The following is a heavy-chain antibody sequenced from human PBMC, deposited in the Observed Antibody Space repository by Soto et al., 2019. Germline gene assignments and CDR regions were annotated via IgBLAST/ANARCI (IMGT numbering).Heavy chain of an antibody. V-gene: IGHV3-23*01. CDR1: GFTFSSYA. J-gene: IGHJ4*02. CDR2: ISGSGGST. Sequence: PGGSLRLSCAASGFTFSSYAMSWVRQAPGKGLEWVSAISGSGGSTYYADSVKGRYTISRDNSKNTLYLQMNSLRAEDTAVYYCAKEFWDYYDSSGYPDYWGQGTLVTVSS. CDR3: AKEFWDYYDSSGYPDY. D-gene: IGHD3-22*01.